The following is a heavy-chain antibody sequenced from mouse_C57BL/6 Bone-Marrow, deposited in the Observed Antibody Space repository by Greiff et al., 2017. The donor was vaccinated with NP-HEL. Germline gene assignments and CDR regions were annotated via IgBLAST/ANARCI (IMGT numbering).Heavy chain of an antibody. J-gene: IGHJ1*03. CDR1: GFNFSDYG. CDR2: ISSGSSTI. Sequence: EVMLVESGGGLVKPGGSLKLSCAASGFNFSDYGMHWVRQAPEKGLEWVAYISSGSSTIYYADTVKGRFTISRDNAKNTLFLQMTSLRSADTAMYYCAREEHYYGSSYGWYFDVWGTGTTVTVSS. D-gene: IGHD1-1*01. V-gene: IGHV5-17*01. CDR3: AREEHYYGSSYGWYFDV.